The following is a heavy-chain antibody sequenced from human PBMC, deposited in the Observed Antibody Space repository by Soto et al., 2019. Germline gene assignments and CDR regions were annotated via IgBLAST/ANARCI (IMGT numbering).Heavy chain of an antibody. CDR1: GFTLSGYA. V-gene: IGHV3-64*01. D-gene: IGHD6-6*01. CDR3: ARRARPDFYYMDV. J-gene: IGHJ6*03. Sequence: GGSLRLSCAASGFTLSGYAMDWVRQAPGKGLEYVSGISSNGVGTYYAKSVQGRFTISRDNSKNTVYLQMGSLRPENMAVYYCARRARPDFYYMDVWGKGTTVTVSS. CDR2: ISSNGVGT.